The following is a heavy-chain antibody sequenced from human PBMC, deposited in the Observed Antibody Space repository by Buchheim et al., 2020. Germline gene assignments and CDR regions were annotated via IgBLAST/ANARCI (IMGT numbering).Heavy chain of an antibody. V-gene: IGHV3-7*01. D-gene: IGHD3-3*01. CDR1: GFTFSSYW. Sequence: EVQLVESGGGLVQPGGSLRLSCAASGFTFSSYWTSWVRQAPGKGLEWVANIKQDGSEKYYVDSVKGRFTISRDNAKNSLYLQMNSLRAEDTAVYYCAGTIFGVVIPFGMDVWGQGTT. J-gene: IGHJ6*02. CDR3: AGTIFGVVIPFGMDV. CDR2: IKQDGSEK.